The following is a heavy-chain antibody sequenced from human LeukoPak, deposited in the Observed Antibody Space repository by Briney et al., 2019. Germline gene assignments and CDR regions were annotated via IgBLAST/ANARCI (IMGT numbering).Heavy chain of an antibody. Sequence: SETLSLTCTVSGGSISSSSYYWGWLRQPPGKGLEWIGTIYYIGSTYYNPSLKSRVTISVDMSKNQFSLKLSSVTAADTAVYYCARLDSIHLITYWGQGTLVTVSS. V-gene: IGHV4-39*01. CDR3: ARLDSIHLITY. D-gene: IGHD3-16*01. CDR1: GGSISSSSYY. J-gene: IGHJ4*02. CDR2: IYYIGST.